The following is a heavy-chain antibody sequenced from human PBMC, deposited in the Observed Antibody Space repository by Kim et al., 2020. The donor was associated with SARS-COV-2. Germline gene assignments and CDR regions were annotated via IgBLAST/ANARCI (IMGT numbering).Heavy chain of an antibody. D-gene: IGHD6-19*01. CDR3: AKGRYSRGWVEDRYYYYYGMDV. J-gene: IGHJ6*02. V-gene: IGHV3-23*01. CDR1: GFTFSSYA. CDR2: ISGSGGST. Sequence: GGSLRLSCAASGFTFSSYAMSWVRQAPGKGLEWVSAISGSGGSTYYSDSVKGRFTISRDNSKNTLYLQMNSLRAEDTAVYYCAKGRYSRGWVEDRYYYYYGMDVWGQVTTVTVSS.